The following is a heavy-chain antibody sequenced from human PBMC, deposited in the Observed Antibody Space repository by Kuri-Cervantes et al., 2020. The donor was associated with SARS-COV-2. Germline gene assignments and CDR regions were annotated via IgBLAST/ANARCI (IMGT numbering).Heavy chain of an antibody. CDR1: GFTFSSYG. CDR3: ARDRYYDSSGPMIDY. Sequence: GESLKISCAASGFTFSSYGMHWVRQAPAKGLEWVAVIWYDGSNKYYADSVKGRFTISRDNSKNTLYLQMNSLRAEDTAVYYCARDRYYDSSGPMIDYWGQGTLVTVSS. CDR2: IWYDGSNK. V-gene: IGHV3-33*01. D-gene: IGHD3-22*01. J-gene: IGHJ4*02.